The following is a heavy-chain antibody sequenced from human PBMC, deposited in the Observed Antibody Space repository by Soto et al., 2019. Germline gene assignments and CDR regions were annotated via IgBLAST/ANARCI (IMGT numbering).Heavy chain of an antibody. CDR2: ISAYNGNT. CDR1: GYTFTSYG. J-gene: IGHJ6*02. D-gene: IGHD2-2*01. V-gene: IGHV1-18*01. Sequence: QVQLVQSGAEVKKPGASVKVSCKASGYTFTSYGISWVRQAPGQGLEWMGWISAYNGNTNYAQKLQGRVTMTTDKSTSTAYMELRSLRSDDTAVYYCAREGYCISTSCRHYDYYGMDVWGQGTTVTVSS. CDR3: AREGYCISTSCRHYDYYGMDV.